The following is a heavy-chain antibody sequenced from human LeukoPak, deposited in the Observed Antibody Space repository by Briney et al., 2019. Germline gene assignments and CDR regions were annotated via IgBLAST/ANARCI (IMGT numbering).Heavy chain of an antibody. D-gene: IGHD6-19*01. CDR3: AKGMYSSGWYDYYYYGMDV. V-gene: IGHV3-9*01. J-gene: IGHJ6*02. Sequence: GGSLRLSCAAPGFTFDDYAMHWVRHAPGKGLEWVSGISWNSGSIGYADSVKGRFTISRDNAKNSLYLQMNSLRAEDTALYYCAKGMYSSGWYDYYYYGMDVWGQGTTVTVSS. CDR1: GFTFDDYA. CDR2: ISWNSGSI.